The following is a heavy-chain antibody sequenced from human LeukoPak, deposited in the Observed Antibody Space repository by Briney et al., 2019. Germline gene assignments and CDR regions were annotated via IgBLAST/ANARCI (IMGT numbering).Heavy chain of an antibody. Sequence: ASVKVSCKASGCTFSSYAISWVRQAPGQGLEWMGGIIPICGRANYAQKFQGRVTITTDESTSTAYMELSSLRSEDTAVYYCARAYYYGSGSYYRGFHWFDPWGQGTLVTVSS. CDR3: ARAYYYGSGSYYRGFHWFDP. J-gene: IGHJ5*02. CDR1: GCTFSSYA. V-gene: IGHV1-69*05. CDR2: IIPICGRA. D-gene: IGHD3-10*01.